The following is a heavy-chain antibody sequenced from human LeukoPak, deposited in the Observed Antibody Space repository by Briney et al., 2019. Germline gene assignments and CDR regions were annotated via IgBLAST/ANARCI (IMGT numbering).Heavy chain of an antibody. CDR3: VRGVPPGGGDYFDQ. CDR1: GFTITNYG. D-gene: IGHD3-16*01. Sequence: GGSLRLSCAVSGFTITNYGMHWVRRAPGKGLKWVAVIWYDGSKKYYTDSVKGRYTISRDTSKNTVYLQMDSLRVEDTAVYYCVRGVPPGGGDYFDQWGQGTLVTVSS. V-gene: IGHV3-33*01. J-gene: IGHJ4*02. CDR2: IWYDGSKK.